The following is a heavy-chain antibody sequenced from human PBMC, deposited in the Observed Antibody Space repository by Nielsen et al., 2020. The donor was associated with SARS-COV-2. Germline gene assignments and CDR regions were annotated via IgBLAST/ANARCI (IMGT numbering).Heavy chain of an antibody. Sequence: SETLSLTCAVSGGSISSSNWWSWVRQPPGKGLEWIGEIYHSGSTNYNPSLKSRVTISVDTSKNQFSLKLSSVTAADTAVYYCARGRITIFGVVIDEYYGMDVWGQGTTVTVSS. CDR1: GGSISSSNW. V-gene: IGHV4-4*02. D-gene: IGHD3-3*01. CDR3: ARGRITIFGVVIDEYYGMDV. CDR2: IYHSGST. J-gene: IGHJ6*02.